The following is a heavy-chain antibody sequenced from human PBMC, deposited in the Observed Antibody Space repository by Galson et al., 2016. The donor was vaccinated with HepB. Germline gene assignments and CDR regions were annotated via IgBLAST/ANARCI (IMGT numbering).Heavy chain of an antibody. J-gene: IGHJ6*02. CDR3: ARDTRPKGYFYGMDV. Sequence: SLRLSCAASGFTFSTYNMNWVRQAPGKGLEWVSIIYDSGSTIHYADSVRGRLTISRDNSKDALYLQMNSLTPKDTAVYYCARDTRPKGYFYGMDVWGQGTTVTVSS. CDR2: IYDSGSTI. V-gene: IGHV3-48*01. D-gene: IGHD1-26*01. CDR1: GFTFSTYN.